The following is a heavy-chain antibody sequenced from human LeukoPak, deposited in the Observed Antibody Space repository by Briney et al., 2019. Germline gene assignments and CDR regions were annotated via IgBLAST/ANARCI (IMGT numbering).Heavy chain of an antibody. CDR2: ISAYNGNT. CDR3: AREARYCSGGSCSFLDY. D-gene: IGHD2-15*01. CDR1: GFTFTSSA. V-gene: IGHV1-18*01. J-gene: IGHJ4*02. Sequence: ASVKVSCKASGFTFTSSAVQWVRQARGQRLEWMGWISAYNGNTNYAQKLQGRVTMTTDTSTSTAYMELRSLRSDDTAVYYCAREARYCSGGSCSFLDYWGQGTLVTVSS.